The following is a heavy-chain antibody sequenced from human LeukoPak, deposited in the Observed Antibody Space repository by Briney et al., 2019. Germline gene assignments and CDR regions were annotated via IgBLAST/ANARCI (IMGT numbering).Heavy chain of an antibody. J-gene: IGHJ4*02. CDR2: IYPGDSDT. V-gene: IGHV5-51*01. CDR3: ATGLSPMGATSSFDY. Sequence: GESLKISCQASGYTFAKYWIGWVRQLPGKGLEWMGIIYPGDSDTRYSPSFQGQVTISADKSISTAYLQWSSLKASDTAMYYCATGLSPMGATSSFDYWGQGTLVTVSS. D-gene: IGHD1-26*01. CDR1: GYTFAKYW.